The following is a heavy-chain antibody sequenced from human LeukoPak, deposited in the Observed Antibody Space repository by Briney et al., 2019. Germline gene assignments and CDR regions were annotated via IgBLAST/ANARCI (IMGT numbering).Heavy chain of an antibody. Sequence: ASVKVSCKASGYGFNSYGISWVRQAPGQGLEWMAWISGYNGNTNYAQKFQGRVTMSTDTSTGTVYMELRSLRSADTAVYYCARENSSSWYYYGMDVWGQGTTVTVSS. V-gene: IGHV1-18*01. CDR2: ISGYNGNT. J-gene: IGHJ6*02. D-gene: IGHD6-13*01. CDR1: GYGFNSYG. CDR3: ARENSSSWYYYGMDV.